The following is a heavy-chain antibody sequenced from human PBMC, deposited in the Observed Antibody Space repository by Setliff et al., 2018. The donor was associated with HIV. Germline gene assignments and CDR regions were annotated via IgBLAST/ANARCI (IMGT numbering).Heavy chain of an antibody. J-gene: IGHJ5*02. CDR1: GFTFSSYC. V-gene: IGHV3-7*03. D-gene: IGHD1-1*01. Sequence: GGSLRLSCAASGFTFSSYCMSWVRQSPGKGLEWVANIKQDGSEKHYVDSVKGRFTISRDNSKNTLDLQMSSLEAEDTAVYFCAASADGDCATTACPNWFDPWGQGTLVTVSS. CDR2: IKQDGSEK. CDR3: AASADGDCATTACPNWFDP.